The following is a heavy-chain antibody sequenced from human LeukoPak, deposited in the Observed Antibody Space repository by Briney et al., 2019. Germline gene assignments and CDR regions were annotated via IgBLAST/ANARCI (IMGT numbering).Heavy chain of an antibody. Sequence: PGGSLRLSCAASGFTVSSNYMSWVRQAPGKGLEWVSVIYSGGSTYYADSVKGRFTISRDNSKNTLYLQMNSLRAEDTAVYYCARGGGGSSGWYYYYYYHMDVWGKGTTVTVSS. CDR3: ARGGGGSSGWYYYYYYHMDV. CDR1: GFTVSSNY. D-gene: IGHD6-19*01. J-gene: IGHJ6*03. V-gene: IGHV3-53*01. CDR2: IYSGGST.